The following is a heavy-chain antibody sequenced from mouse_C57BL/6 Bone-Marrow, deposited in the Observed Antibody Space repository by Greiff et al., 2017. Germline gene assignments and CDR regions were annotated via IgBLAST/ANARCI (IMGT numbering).Heavy chain of an antibody. V-gene: IGHV1-64*01. CDR1: GYTFTSYW. D-gene: IGHD1-1*01. CDR3: AFLRSFAY. Sequence: VQLQQPGAELVKPGASVKLSCKASGYTFTSYWMHWVKQRPGQGLEWIGMIHPNSGSTNYNEKFKSKATLTADTSSNTAYLQLSSLTSEDTAVYYCAFLRSFAYWGQGTLVTVSA. J-gene: IGHJ3*01. CDR2: IHPNSGST.